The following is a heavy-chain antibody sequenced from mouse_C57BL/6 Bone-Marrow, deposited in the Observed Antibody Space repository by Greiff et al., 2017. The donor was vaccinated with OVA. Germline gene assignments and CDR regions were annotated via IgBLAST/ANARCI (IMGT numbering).Heavy chain of an antibody. D-gene: IGHD4-1*01. CDR1: GFTFSSYA. Sequence: EVQGVESGEGLVKPGGSLKLSCAASGFTFSSYAMSWVRQTPEKRLEWVAYISSGGDYIYYADTVKGRFTISRDNARNTLYLQMSSLKSEDTAMYYCTREALGPVYFDYWGQGTTLTVSS. CDR3: TREALGPVYFDY. CDR2: ISSGGDYI. V-gene: IGHV5-9-1*02. J-gene: IGHJ2*01.